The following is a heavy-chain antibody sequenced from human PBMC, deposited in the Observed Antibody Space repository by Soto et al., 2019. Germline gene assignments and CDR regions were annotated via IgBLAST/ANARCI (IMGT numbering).Heavy chain of an antibody. CDR2: INPSNGGT. D-gene: IGHD6-19*01. CDR3: ASAAVTGTAGLDF. V-gene: IGHV1-2*02. Sequence: SVKVSCKASGYTFSGFYMHWVRQAPGQGLEWMGWINPSNGGTKYAEKFQGRVTMTRDTSISTAYVELSRLTSDDTAVYYCASAAVTGTAGLDFWGQGTLVTVSS. J-gene: IGHJ4*02. CDR1: GYTFSGFY.